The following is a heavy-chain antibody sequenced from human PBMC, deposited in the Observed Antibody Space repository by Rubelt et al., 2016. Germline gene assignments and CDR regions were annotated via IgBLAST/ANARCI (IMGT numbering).Heavy chain of an antibody. CDR2: INHSGST. D-gene: IGHD3-10*01. V-gene: IGHV4-34*01. CDR1: GGSFSGYY. J-gene: IGHJ5*02. Sequence: QVQLQQWGAGLLKPSETLSLTCAVYGGSFSGYYWSWIRQPPGKGLEWIGEINHSGSTNYNPSLKSRVTISVETSKNQFSLKLSAVTAADTAVYYCARGGRYYGSGSYQRHNWFDPWGQGTLVTVSS. CDR3: ARGGRYYGSGSYQRHNWFDP.